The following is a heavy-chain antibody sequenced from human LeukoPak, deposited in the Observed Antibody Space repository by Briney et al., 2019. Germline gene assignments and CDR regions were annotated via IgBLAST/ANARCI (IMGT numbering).Heavy chain of an antibody. CDR2: IYYSGST. CDR1: GGSISSSSYY. D-gene: IGHD6-13*01. J-gene: IGHJ4*02. Sequence: SETLSLTCTVSGGSISSSSYYWGWIRQPPGKGLEWIGSIYYSGSTYYNPSLKSRVTISVDTSKNQFSLKLSSVTAADTAVYYCARESGDSSSHYYFDYWGQGTLVTVSS. CDR3: ARESGDSSSHYYFDY. V-gene: IGHV4-39*07.